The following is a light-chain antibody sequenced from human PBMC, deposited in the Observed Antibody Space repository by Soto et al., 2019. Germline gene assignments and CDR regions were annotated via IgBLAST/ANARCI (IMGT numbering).Light chain of an antibody. Sequence: DIVMTQSPDSLAVSLGERATINCKSSQSVLYSSNNKNYLTWYQQKPGQPPKLLIYWASTRESGVPDRVSGSGSATDFTLTISSLQAEDVPVYYCQQYYSTPWTFGQGTKVEIK. CDR1: QSVLYSSNNKNY. J-gene: IGKJ1*01. CDR3: QQYYSTPWT. CDR2: WAS. V-gene: IGKV4-1*01.